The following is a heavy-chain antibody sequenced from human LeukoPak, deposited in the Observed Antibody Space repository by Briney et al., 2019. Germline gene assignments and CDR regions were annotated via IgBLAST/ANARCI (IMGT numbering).Heavy chain of an antibody. J-gene: IGHJ6*03. CDR2: INHSGST. Sequence: SETLSLTCAVYGGSFSGYYWSWIRQPPGKGLEWIGEINHSGSTNYNPSLKSRVTISVDTSKNQFSLKLSSVTAADTAVYYCARQKRIVVVPAAKDYYYYMDVWGKGTTVTVSS. CDR3: ARQKRIVVVPAAKDYYYYMDV. V-gene: IGHV4-34*01. CDR1: GGSFSGYY. D-gene: IGHD2-2*01.